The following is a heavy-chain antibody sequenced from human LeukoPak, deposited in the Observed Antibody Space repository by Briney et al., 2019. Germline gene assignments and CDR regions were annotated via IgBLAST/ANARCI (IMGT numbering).Heavy chain of an antibody. V-gene: IGHV4-34*01. D-gene: IGHD6-19*01. CDR1: GGSFSGYY. CDR2: IDHGGST. CDR3: ARAASIAVTGTFWLDP. J-gene: IGHJ5*02. Sequence: SETLSLTCGVYGGSFSGYYWSWIRQPPGKGLEWIGEIDHGGSTNYFPSLKSRVTISLDTSKNQFSLKLTSVTAADTAVYYCARAASIAVTGTFWLDPWGPGTLVTVSS.